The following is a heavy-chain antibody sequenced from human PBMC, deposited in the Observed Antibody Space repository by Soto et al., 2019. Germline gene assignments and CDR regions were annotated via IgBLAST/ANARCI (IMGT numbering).Heavy chain of an antibody. V-gene: IGHV1-46*01. Sequence: ASVKVSCKASGYTFTSYSMHWVRQAPGQGLDWMGIINPSSGRTSYAQNFQGRVTMTSDTSTSIVYMEMSSLKSEDTAVYYCARDHNFGFILYAMDVWGQGTTVTVSS. CDR1: GYTFTSYS. D-gene: IGHD2-15*01. CDR3: ARDHNFGFILYAMDV. J-gene: IGHJ6*02. CDR2: INPSSGRT.